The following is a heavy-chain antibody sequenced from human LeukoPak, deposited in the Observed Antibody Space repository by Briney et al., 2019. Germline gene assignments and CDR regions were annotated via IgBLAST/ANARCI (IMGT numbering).Heavy chain of an antibody. J-gene: IGHJ4*02. V-gene: IGHV1-24*01. CDR2: FDPEDGET. Sequence: GASVKVSCKVSGYTLTELSMHWVRQAPGKGLEWMGGFDPEDGETIYAQKFQGRVTMTEDTSTDTAYMELSSLRSEDTAVYYCATDLSRITGRLVDYWGQGTLVTVSS. CDR1: GYTLTELS. CDR3: ATDLSRITGRLVDY. D-gene: IGHD1-20*01.